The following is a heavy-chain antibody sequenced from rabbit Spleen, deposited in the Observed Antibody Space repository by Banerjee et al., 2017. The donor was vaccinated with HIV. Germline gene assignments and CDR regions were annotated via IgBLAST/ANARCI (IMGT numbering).Heavy chain of an antibody. Sequence: QEQLEESGGGLVKPGASPTLTCKASGFDLSNYDMCWVRQAPGKGLEWIACIYTGTVSDRTYYASWAKGRFTISKTSSTTVTLQMTSLTAADTATYFCVRGWSGGIDNYVDYFNLWGPGTLVTVS. CDR1: GFDLSNYD. CDR2: IYTGTVSDRT. V-gene: IGHV1S45*01. D-gene: IGHD4-2*01. J-gene: IGHJ4*01. CDR3: VRGWSGGIDNYVDYFNL.